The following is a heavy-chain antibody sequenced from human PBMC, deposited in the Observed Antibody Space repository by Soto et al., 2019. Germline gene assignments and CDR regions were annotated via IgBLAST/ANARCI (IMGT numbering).Heavy chain of an antibody. CDR2: INSDGSST. D-gene: IGHD6-19*01. CDR3: ARGQQWLVNLFDY. V-gene: IGHV3-74*01. Sequence: GGSLRLSCAASGFTFSSYWMHWVRQAPGKGLVWVSRINSDGSSTSYADSVKGRFTISRDNAKNTLYLQMNSLRAEDTAVYCCARGQQWLVNLFDYWGQGTLVTVSS. J-gene: IGHJ4*02. CDR1: GFTFSSYW.